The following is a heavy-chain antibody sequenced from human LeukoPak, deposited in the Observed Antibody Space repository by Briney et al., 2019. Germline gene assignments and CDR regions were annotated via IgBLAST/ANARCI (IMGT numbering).Heavy chain of an antibody. V-gene: IGHV3-74*01. J-gene: IGHJ4*02. CDR1: GFTFGSYA. CDR3: ARHNYGYDY. D-gene: IGHD3-10*01. CDR2: IHSDGSST. Sequence: GGSLRLSCAASGFTFGSYAMSWVRQAPGKGLVWVSHIHSDGSSTSYADSVQGRFTISRDNAKNTLYLQMNSLRAEDTAVYYCARHNYGYDYWGQGTLVTVSS.